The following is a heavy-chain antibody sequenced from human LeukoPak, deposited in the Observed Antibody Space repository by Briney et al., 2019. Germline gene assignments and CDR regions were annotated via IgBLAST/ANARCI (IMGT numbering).Heavy chain of an antibody. D-gene: IGHD5-24*01. V-gene: IGHV4-4*07. CDR2: IYSSGST. Sequence: SETLSLTCTVSGVSISSYYWSWARQPAGKGLEWIGRIYSSGSTNYNPSLKSRVTMSVDTSKNQFSLKLSSVTAADTAVYYCAREGDGYKREIEYWGQGTLVTVSS. CDR1: GVSISSYY. J-gene: IGHJ4*02. CDR3: AREGDGYKREIEY.